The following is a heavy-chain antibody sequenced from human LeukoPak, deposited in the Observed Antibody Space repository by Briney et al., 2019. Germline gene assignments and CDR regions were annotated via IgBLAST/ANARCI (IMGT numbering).Heavy chain of an antibody. Sequence: PGASLRLSCAASGFTFSSYAMSWVRQAPGKGLEWVSAISGSGGSTYYADSVKGRFTISRDNSKNTLYLQMNSLRAEDTAVYYCAKENHRGFSSTSCYPVWFDPWGQGTLVTVSS. CDR2: ISGSGGST. J-gene: IGHJ5*02. D-gene: IGHD2-2*01. CDR3: AKENHRGFSSTSCYPVWFDP. V-gene: IGHV3-23*01. CDR1: GFTFSSYA.